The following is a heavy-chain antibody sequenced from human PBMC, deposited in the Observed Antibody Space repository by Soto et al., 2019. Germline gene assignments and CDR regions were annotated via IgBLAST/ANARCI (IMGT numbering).Heavy chain of an antibody. V-gene: IGHV1-2*02. CDR1: GCTFTAYS. Sequence: QVQLVQSGAEVKKPGASVKVSCKASGCTFTAYSIHWVRQAPGQGLEWMGWINPKNGDTNTAQKFQGRVTMTRDTSITTAYMELTSLRSDDTAIYYCASEWDPDMVPRADYWGQGSLVTVSS. CDR2: INPKNGDT. D-gene: IGHD5-18*01. CDR3: ASEWDPDMVPRADY. J-gene: IGHJ4*02.